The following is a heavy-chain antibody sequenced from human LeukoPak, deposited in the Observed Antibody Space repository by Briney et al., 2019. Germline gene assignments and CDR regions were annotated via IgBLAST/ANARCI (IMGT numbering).Heavy chain of an antibody. CDR3: ARVRAARHTEVDY. CDR1: GGSISSGDYY. Sequence: PSQTLSLTCTVSGGSISSGDYYWSWIRQPPGKGLEWIGYIYYSGSTHYNPSLKSRVTISVDTSKNQFSLKLSSVTAADTAVYYCARVRAARHTEVDYWGQGTLVTVSS. J-gene: IGHJ4*02. V-gene: IGHV4-30-4*08. CDR2: IYYSGST. D-gene: IGHD6-6*01.